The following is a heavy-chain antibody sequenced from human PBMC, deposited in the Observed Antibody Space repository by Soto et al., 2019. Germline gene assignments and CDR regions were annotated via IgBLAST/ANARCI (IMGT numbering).Heavy chain of an antibody. CDR3: ARDLGYYASDGYFDY. J-gene: IGHJ4*02. CDR1: GFTFSDYY. Sequence: GGSLRLSCAASGFTFSDYYMSWIRQAPGKGLEWVSYISSSGSIIYYADSVEGRFTISRDNAKNSLYLQLNSLRAEDTAVYYCARDLGYYASDGYFDYWGQGTVVTVSS. D-gene: IGHD3-22*01. CDR2: ISSSGSII. V-gene: IGHV3-11*01.